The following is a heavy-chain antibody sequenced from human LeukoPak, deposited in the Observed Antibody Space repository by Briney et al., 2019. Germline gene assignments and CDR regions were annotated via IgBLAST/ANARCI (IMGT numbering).Heavy chain of an antibody. CDR1: EFAFSSYS. V-gene: IGHV3-21*01. Sequence: GGSLRLSCAASEFAFSSYSMSWDRQAPGKGLQWVSSISSSGDFISYADSLKGRFTISRDNARNSLYLQMNSLRAEDTAMYYCARSLKWYCSGGSCYSAPSTSDFNWFDPWGQGTLVTVSS. CDR2: ISSSGDFI. J-gene: IGHJ5*02. CDR3: ARSLKWYCSGGSCYSAPSTSDFNWFDP. D-gene: IGHD2-15*01.